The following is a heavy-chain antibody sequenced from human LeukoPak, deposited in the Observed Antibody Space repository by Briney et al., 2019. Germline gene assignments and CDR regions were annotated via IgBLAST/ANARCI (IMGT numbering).Heavy chain of an antibody. CDR1: GGSISSSSYY. J-gene: IGHJ3*02. CDR3: ARGFSEVDSGPRNAFDI. V-gene: IGHV4-39*07. D-gene: IGHD3-10*01. CDR2: IYYSGST. Sequence: KPSETLSLTCTVSGGSISSSSYYWGWIRQPPGKGLEWIGSIYYSGSTYYNPSLKSRVTISVDTSKNQFSLKLSSMTAADTAVYYCARGFSEVDSGPRNAFDIWGQGTMVTVSS.